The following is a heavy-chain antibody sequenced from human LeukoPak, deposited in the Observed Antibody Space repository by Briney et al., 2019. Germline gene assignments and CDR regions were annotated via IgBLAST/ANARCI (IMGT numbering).Heavy chain of an antibody. D-gene: IGHD5-24*01. V-gene: IGHV4-59*11. CDR3: ARVEMATIYYYYYMDV. CDR2: IYYSGST. Sequence: SETLSLTCTVSGGSISSHYWSWIRQPSGKGLEWIGYIYYSGSTNYNTSLKSRVTISVDTSKNQFSLKLSSVTAADTAVYYCARVEMATIYYYYYMDVWGKGTTVTVSS. J-gene: IGHJ6*03. CDR1: GGSISSHY.